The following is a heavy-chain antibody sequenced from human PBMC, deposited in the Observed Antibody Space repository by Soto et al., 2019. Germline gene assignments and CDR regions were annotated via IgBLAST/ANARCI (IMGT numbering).Heavy chain of an antibody. J-gene: IGHJ4*02. CDR3: TIVRVADSALDH. D-gene: IGHD3-10*02. CDR2: MSYDGSDT. V-gene: IGHV3-30*02. CDR1: GFIFSNNG. Sequence: GALRLSCVGSGFIFSNNGMHWVRQTPGKGLEWVAFMSYDGSDTFYADSVKGRFTISRDNSKNTLFLHMSNLRAEDTAMYYCTIVRVADSALDHWGQGTLVTVSS.